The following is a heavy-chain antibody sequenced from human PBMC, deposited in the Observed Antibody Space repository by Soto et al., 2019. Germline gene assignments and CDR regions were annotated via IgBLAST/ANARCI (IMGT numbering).Heavy chain of an antibody. D-gene: IGHD3-9*01. V-gene: IGHV1-18*01. J-gene: IGHJ4*02. Sequence: QVQVVQSGSEVKKPGASVKVSCKTSGYMFTINGISWVRQVPGQGLEWMGWISTNSGNTKFAQNFQDRVTLTPDTSTSTAYMELRSLRSDDTAIYYCARDKDWDLDNWGQGTLVTVSS. CDR3: ARDKDWDLDN. CDR1: GYMFTING. CDR2: ISTNSGNT.